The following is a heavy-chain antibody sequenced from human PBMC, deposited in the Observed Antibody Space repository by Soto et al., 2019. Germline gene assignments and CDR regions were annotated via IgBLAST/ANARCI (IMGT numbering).Heavy chain of an antibody. Sequence: QVQLVQSGAEVKKPGSSVKVSCKAYGGTFSSYAISWVRQAPGQGLEWMGGIIPISGTANYAQKFQGSVTITAEKSPSTDYMGLRRLRYEDTAVYYCARAGGERYCSSTICYQGGYYFDYWGQGTLVTVSS. CDR1: GGTFSSYA. V-gene: IGHV1-69*06. J-gene: IGHJ4*02. D-gene: IGHD2-2*01. CDR3: ARAGGERYCSSTICYQGGYYFDY. CDR2: IIPISGTA.